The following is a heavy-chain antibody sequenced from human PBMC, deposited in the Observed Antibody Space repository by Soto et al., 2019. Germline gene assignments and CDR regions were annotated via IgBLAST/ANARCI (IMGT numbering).Heavy chain of an antibody. D-gene: IGHD6-13*01. J-gene: IGHJ2*01. CDR3: ARASAQSAAGFGYWYFDL. CDR2: IIPIFGTA. Sequence: SVKVSCKASGGTFSSYAISCLRQATGQGLEWMGGIIPIFGTANYAQKFQGRVTITADESTSTAYMELSSLRSEDTAVYYCARASAQSAAGFGYWYFDLWGRGTLVTVSS. CDR1: GGTFSSYA. V-gene: IGHV1-69*13.